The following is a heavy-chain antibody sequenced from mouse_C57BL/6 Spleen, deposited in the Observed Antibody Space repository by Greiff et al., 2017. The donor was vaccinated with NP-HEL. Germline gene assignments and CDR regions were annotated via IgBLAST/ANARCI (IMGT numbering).Heavy chain of an antibody. CDR2: ISYDGSN. CDR3: ARGAYDGYAMDY. CDR1: GYSITSGYY. J-gene: IGHJ4*01. V-gene: IGHV3-6*01. Sequence: EVKLQQSGPGLVKPSQSLSLTCSVTGYSITSGYYWNWIRQFPGNKLEWMGYISYDGSNNYNPSLKNRISITRDTSKNQFFLKLNSVTTEDTATYYCARGAYDGYAMDYWGQGTSVTVSS. D-gene: IGHD2-12*01.